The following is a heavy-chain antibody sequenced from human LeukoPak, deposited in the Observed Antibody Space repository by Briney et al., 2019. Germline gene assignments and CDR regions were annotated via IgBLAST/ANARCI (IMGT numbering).Heavy chain of an antibody. V-gene: IGHV4-59*08. CDR1: GGSISSYY. CDR2: IYYSGST. J-gene: IGHJ6*02. Sequence: SETLSLTCTVSGGSISSYYWSWIRQPPGKGLEWIGYIYYSGSTNYNPSLKSRVTISVDTSKNQFSLKLSSVTAADTAVYYCARHREPLGYYYGMDVWGQGTTVTVSS. CDR3: ARHREPLGYYYGMDV. D-gene: IGHD3-16*01.